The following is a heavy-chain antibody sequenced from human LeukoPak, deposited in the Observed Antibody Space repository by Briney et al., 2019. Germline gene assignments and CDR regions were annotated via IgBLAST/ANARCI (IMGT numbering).Heavy chain of an antibody. J-gene: IGHJ3*02. D-gene: IGHD2-15*01. CDR1: EYTFTGYY. Sequence: ASVKVSCKASEYTFTGYYMHWVRQAPGQGLEWMGWINPNSGGTNYAQKFQGRVTMTRDTSISTAYMELSRLRSDDTAVYYCARDYRKGYCSGGSCYTPVAFDIWGQGTMVTVSS. V-gene: IGHV1-2*02. CDR2: INPNSGGT. CDR3: ARDYRKGYCSGGSCYTPVAFDI.